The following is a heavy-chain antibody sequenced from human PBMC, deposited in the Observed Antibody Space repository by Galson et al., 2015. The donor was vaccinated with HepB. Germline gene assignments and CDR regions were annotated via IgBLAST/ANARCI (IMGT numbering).Heavy chain of an antibody. D-gene: IGHD5-18*01. CDR1: GFAFDSHA. CDR3: AKGYGLFDS. CDR2: ITGKGDST. Sequence: SLRLSCAASGFAFDSHAMSWVRQAPGRGLEWISGITGKGDSTFYADSVKGRFTVSKDNSNHLLYLQMNSLRAEDACLYFCAKGYGLFDSWGQGILVTVSS. J-gene: IGHJ5*01. V-gene: IGHV3-23*01.